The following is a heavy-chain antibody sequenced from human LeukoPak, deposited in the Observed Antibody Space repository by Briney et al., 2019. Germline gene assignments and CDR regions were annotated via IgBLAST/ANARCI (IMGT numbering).Heavy chain of an antibody. D-gene: IGHD3-3*01. V-gene: IGHV4-38-2*02. J-gene: IGHJ4*02. CDR3: ASNSPNDLWSGYRDY. CDR1: GYSISSGYY. Sequence: SETLSLTCTVSGYSISSGYYWGWIRQPPGKGLEWIGSIYHSGSTYYNPSLKSRVTISVDPSKNQFSLKLSSVTAADTAVYYCASNSPNDLWSGYRDYWGQGTLVTVSS. CDR2: IYHSGST.